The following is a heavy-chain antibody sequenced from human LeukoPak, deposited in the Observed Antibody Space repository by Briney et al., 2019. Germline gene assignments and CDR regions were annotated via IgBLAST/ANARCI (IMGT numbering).Heavy chain of an antibody. CDR1: GGSISSNY. CDR3: ARATSSSWFDY. CDR2: IYYSGST. D-gene: IGHD6-13*01. Sequence: SETLSLTCTVSGGSISSNYWSWIRQPPGKGLEWIGSIYYSGSTNYSPPLKSRVTISVDTSKNQFSLKLSSVTAADTAVYYCARATSSSWFDYWGQGTPVTVSS. V-gene: IGHV4-59*01. J-gene: IGHJ4*02.